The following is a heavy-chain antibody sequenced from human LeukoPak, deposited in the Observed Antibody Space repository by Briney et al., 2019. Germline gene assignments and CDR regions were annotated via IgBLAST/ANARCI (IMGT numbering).Heavy chain of an antibody. CDR3: ATYRQVLLPFES. CDR1: GFTFSSYS. V-gene: IGHV3-21*04. D-gene: IGHD5-18*01. Sequence: PGGSLRLSCAASGFTFSSYSMNWVRQAPGKGLEWVSSISSSSSYIYYADSVKGRFTISRDNAKNSLYLQMNSLRAEDTAIYYCATYRQVLLPFESWGQGTLVTVSS. J-gene: IGHJ4*02. CDR2: ISSSSSYI.